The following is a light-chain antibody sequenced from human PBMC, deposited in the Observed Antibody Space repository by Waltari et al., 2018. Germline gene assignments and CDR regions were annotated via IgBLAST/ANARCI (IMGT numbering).Light chain of an antibody. CDR3: QLWESAGGHPV. CDR1: DSVKTV. Sequence: SYVLTQPPSLSVAPGRTATFTCGGDDSVKTVVNWYQKRPGQAPVLVLYDNIDRPSGIPDRFSGSNARNTATLTITSVEVGDEADYYCQLWESAGGHPVFGGGTTLTVL. J-gene: IGLJ2*01. CDR2: DNI. V-gene: IGLV3-21*03.